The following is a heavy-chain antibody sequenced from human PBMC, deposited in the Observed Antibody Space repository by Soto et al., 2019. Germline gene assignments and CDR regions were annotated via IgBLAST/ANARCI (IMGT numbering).Heavy chain of an antibody. J-gene: IGHJ6*02. V-gene: IGHV5-51*01. CDR2: IYPGDSDT. CDR3: ARVGGYCSSTSCPYYYYGMDV. D-gene: IGHD2-2*01. Sequence: PGESLKISCKGSGYSFTSYWIGWVRQMPGKGLEWMGIIYPGDSDTRYSPSFQGQVTISADKSISTAYLQRSSLKASDTAMYYCARVGGYCSSTSCPYYYYGMDVWGQGTTVTVSS. CDR1: GYSFTSYW.